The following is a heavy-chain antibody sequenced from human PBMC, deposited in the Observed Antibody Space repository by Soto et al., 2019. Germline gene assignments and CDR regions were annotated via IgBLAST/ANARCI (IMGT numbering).Heavy chain of an antibody. D-gene: IGHD4-17*01. Sequence: SETLSLTCAVAGGSISSGGYSWGWIRQPPGKGLEGIGYIFQSGSPYYNPSPKSRVTITVDRSKNQFSLKLGSVTAADTAVYYCARAHYGDYGYGMDVWGQGTTVTVSS. V-gene: IGHV4-30-2*01. CDR3: ARAHYGDYGYGMDV. CDR2: IFQSGSP. CDR1: GGSISSGGYS. J-gene: IGHJ6*02.